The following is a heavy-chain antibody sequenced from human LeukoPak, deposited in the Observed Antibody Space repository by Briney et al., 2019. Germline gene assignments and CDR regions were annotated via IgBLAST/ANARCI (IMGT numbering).Heavy chain of an antibody. CDR3: AGDRAHHDFGTYEDDFYYMVV. CDR2: FHTSGSS. CDR1: GDSISSYY. J-gene: IGHJ6*03. Sequence: SQTLSLTCTVSGDSISSYYWNWIRQPAGKGLEWIGRFHTSGSSNYNPSLKRRLTMSMDTSKNNVSFKLTSVTAADTAVYYCAGDRAHHDFGTYEDDFYYMVVWGKGTTVTVS. D-gene: IGHD3/OR15-3a*01. V-gene: IGHV4-4*07.